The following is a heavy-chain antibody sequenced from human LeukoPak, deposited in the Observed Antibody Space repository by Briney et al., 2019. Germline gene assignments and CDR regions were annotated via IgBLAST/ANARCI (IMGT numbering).Heavy chain of an antibody. CDR2: IYYSGNT. D-gene: IGHD2-2*02. CDR3: ARQLGYCSSTSCYSWFDP. Sequence: PSETLSLTCTVSGGSISSRGYRWGWIRQPPGKGLEWIGYIYYSGNTNYNPSLKSRVTISVDTSKNQFSLKLSSVTAADTAVYYCARQLGYCSSTSCYSWFDPWGQGTLVTVSS. J-gene: IGHJ5*02. V-gene: IGHV4-61*05. CDR1: GGSISSRGYR.